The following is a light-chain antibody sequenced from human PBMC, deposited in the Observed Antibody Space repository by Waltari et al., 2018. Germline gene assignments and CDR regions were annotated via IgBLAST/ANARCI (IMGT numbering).Light chain of an antibody. CDR1: NIGTKS. J-gene: IGLJ1*01. CDR2: SDS. Sequence: SYVLTQPPPVSVAPGESARVTCGGNNIGTKSVHWYQQKPGQAPLLVIYSDSDRPSGIPERFSGSNSGNTATLTISGVEAGDEADYYCQVWESSTDHYVFGSGTEIIVL. CDR3: QVWESSTDHYV. V-gene: IGLV3-21*01.